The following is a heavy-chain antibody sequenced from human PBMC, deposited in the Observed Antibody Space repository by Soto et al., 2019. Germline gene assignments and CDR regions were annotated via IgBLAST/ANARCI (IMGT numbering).Heavy chain of an antibody. CDR2: TWSDGSNK. Sequence: QVQLVESGGGVVQPGRSLRLSCAASGLTFSNYGMHWVRQAPGKGLEWVAVTWSDGSNKYYADPVKGRFTISRDNAKNTLYPQMNSLRADDQAVYYCAIGGFTFDTWGQGTLVTVSS. V-gene: IGHV3-33*01. J-gene: IGHJ4*02. CDR3: AIGGFTFDT. D-gene: IGHD3-10*01. CDR1: GLTFSNYG.